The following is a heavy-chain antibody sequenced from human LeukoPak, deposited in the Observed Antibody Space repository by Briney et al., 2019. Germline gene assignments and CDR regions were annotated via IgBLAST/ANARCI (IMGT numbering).Heavy chain of an antibody. CDR1: GGTFSSYA. CDR3: ASGVYDSSGYYYSPFDY. V-gene: IGHV1-69*01. Sequence: ASVKVSCKASGGTFSSYAISWVRQAPGQGLEWMGGIIPIFGTANCAQKFQGRVTITADESTSTAYMELSSLRSEDTAVYYCASGVYDSSGYYYSPFDYWGQGTLVTVSS. D-gene: IGHD3-22*01. J-gene: IGHJ4*02. CDR2: IIPIFGTA.